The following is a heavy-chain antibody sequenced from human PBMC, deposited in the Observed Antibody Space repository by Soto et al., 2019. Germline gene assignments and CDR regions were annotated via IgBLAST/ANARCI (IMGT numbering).Heavy chain of an antibody. Sequence: QVQLQQWGAGLLKPSETLSLTCAVYGGSFSGYYWSWIRQPPGKGLEWIGEINPSGSTNYNPSLKSRVNISVDTSKNQFSLKLSDVTAADTAVSYCARVPYSISWYCAPDYYYYGMDVWGQGTTVTVSS. V-gene: IGHV4-34*01. J-gene: IGHJ6*02. CDR3: ARVPYSISWYCAPDYYYYGMDV. CDR1: GGSFSGYY. CDR2: INPSGST. D-gene: IGHD6-13*01.